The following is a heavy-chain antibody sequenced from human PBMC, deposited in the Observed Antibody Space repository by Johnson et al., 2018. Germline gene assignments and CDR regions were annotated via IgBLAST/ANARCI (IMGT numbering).Heavy chain of an antibody. CDR1: GFTFSNYD. J-gene: IGHJ3*02. V-gene: IGHV3-13*01. CDR3: ARDKKPTVGPFAFDI. CDR2: IGTAGDT. Sequence: VQSGGSLRLSCAASGFTFSNYDMHWVRQVTGKGLEWVSTIGTAGDTYYPGSVKGRFTISREDTKNSLYLKMNSLRAEDTAVYYCARDKKPTVGPFAFDIWGQGTMVTVSS. D-gene: IGHD4-23*01.